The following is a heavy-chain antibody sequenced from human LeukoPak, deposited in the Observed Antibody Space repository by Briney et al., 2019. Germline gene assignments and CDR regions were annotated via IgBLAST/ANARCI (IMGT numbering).Heavy chain of an antibody. CDR1: GFTVSNNY. J-gene: IGHJ4*02. D-gene: IGHD4-17*01. CDR2: IYSGGST. Sequence: GGSLRLSCAASGFTVSNNYMSWVRQAPGKGLEWVSVIYSGGSTYYADSVKGRFTISRDNSKNTLYLQMNSLRAEDTAVYYCARVLLDYGDSPFDYWGQGTLVTVSS. V-gene: IGHV3-53*01. CDR3: ARVLLDYGDSPFDY.